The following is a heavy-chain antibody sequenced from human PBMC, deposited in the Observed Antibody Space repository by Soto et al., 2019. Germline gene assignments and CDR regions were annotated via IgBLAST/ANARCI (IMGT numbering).Heavy chain of an antibody. CDR1: GGSISSSSYY. CDR2: IYYSGST. Sequence: SETLSLTCTVSGGSISSSSYYWGWIRQPPGKGLEWIGSIYYSGSTYYNPSLKSRVTISVDTSKNQFSLKLSSVTAADTAVYYCAWRITIFGVVIKFWFDPWGQGTLVTVS. D-gene: IGHD3-3*01. V-gene: IGHV4-39*01. CDR3: AWRITIFGVVIKFWFDP. J-gene: IGHJ5*02.